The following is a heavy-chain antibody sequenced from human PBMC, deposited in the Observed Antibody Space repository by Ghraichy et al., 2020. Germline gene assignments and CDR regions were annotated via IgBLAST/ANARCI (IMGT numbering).Heavy chain of an antibody. CDR1: GGSISSSSYY. CDR2: LYYSGST. CDR3: ARHERGYCSGGSCYTRRRSAFDI. J-gene: IGHJ3*02. Sequence: SETLSLTCTVSGGSISSSSYYWVWIRQPPGKGLEWIGSLYYSGSTYYNPSLKSRVTISVDTSKNQFSLKLSSVTAADTAVYYCARHERGYCSGGSCYTRRRSAFDIWGQGTMVTVSS. V-gene: IGHV4-39*01. D-gene: IGHD2-15*01.